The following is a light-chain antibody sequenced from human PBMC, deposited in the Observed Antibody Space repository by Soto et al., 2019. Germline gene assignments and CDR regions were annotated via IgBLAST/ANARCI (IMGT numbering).Light chain of an antibody. CDR1: QSVSSSY. Sequence: EIVLTQSPGTLSLSPGERATLSCRASQSVSSSYLAWYQQKPGQAPGLLVYGASSRATGIPDRFSGSGSGTDFTLTISSLQPEDLATYYCQQSYKTPLTLGGGTKV. CDR2: GAS. CDR3: QQSYKTPLT. V-gene: IGKV3-20*01. J-gene: IGKJ4*01.